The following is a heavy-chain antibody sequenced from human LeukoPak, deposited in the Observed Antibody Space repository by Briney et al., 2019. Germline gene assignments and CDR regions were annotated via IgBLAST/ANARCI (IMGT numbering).Heavy chain of an antibody. Sequence: SETLSLTCTVSGGSISSSSFYWGWIRQPPGKGLEWIGSIYFNGRTYYNPSLKSRVTISVDTSKKQFSLKLSSVTAADTAVYYCAREGSSWYSDAFDIWGQGTMVTVSS. CDR1: GGSISSSSFY. J-gene: IGHJ3*02. V-gene: IGHV4-39*07. CDR3: AREGSSWYSDAFDI. D-gene: IGHD6-13*01. CDR2: IYFNGRT.